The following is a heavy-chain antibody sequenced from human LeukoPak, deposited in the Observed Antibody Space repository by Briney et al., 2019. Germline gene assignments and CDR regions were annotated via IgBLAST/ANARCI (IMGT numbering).Heavy chain of an antibody. J-gene: IGHJ6*04. Sequence: PGGSLRLSCVASGDTFSNYEMNWVRQAPGTGLEWVSYISSGSTIYYADSVKGRFTISRDNAKNSLYLQMNSLRAEDTAVYYCAELGITMIGGVWGKGTTVTISS. CDR1: GDTFSNYE. CDR3: AELGITMIGGV. V-gene: IGHV3-48*03. D-gene: IGHD3-10*02. CDR2: ISSGSTI.